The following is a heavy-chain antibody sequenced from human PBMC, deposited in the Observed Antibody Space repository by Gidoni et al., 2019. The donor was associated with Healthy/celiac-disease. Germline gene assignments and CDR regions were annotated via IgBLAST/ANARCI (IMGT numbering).Heavy chain of an antibody. J-gene: IGHJ4*02. Sequence: QVQLVQSGAEVKKPGASVKVSCKASGYTFTSYYMHWVRQAPGQGLEWMGIINPSGGSTSYAQKFQGRVTMTRDTSTSTVYMELSSLRSEDTAVYYCAIWASSGESGYWGQGTLVTVSS. V-gene: IGHV1-46*01. CDR3: AIWASSGESGY. D-gene: IGHD3-16*01. CDR1: GYTFTSYY. CDR2: INPSGGST.